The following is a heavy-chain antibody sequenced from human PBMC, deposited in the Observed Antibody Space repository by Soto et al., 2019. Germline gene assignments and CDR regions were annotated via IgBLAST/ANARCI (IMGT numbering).Heavy chain of an antibody. J-gene: IGHJ5*02. CDR2: IYWDDDK. CDR3: SHPYAPGTTTSLHGFDP. CDR1: GSSLSTSGVG. D-gene: IGHD1-26*01. Sequence: SRPTLVNPAQTLTLTCSFSGSSLSTSGVGVGWIRQPPGKALEWLALIYWDDDKRYSPSLKSRLTITKDTSKNQVVLTMTNMDPVDTATYYFSHPYAPGTTTSLHGFDPWGNGTFVTVSS. V-gene: IGHV2-5*02.